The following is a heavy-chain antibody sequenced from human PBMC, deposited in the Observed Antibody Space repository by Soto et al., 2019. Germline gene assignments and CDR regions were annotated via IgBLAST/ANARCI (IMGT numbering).Heavy chain of an antibody. D-gene: IGHD6-25*01. CDR3: ARGFTGSAGRFDP. CDR1: GYKFATYW. J-gene: IGHJ5*02. CDR2: IYPGDSET. Sequence: GESLKISCKGSGYKFATYWVAWVRQMPGRGLEWMGIIYPGDSETIYSSSFRGHVTISADKSLNTAYLQWDSLTASDSAIYYCARGFTGSAGRFDPWGQGTVVTVSS. V-gene: IGHV5-51*01.